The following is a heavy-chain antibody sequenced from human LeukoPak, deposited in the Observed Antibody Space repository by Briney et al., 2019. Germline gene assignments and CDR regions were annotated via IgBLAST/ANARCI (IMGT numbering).Heavy chain of an antibody. CDR2: IYYSGST. CDR3: ARHKPTGSYPLEL. Sequence: SETLSLACAVSGGSISGYYWSWLRQPPGKGLEWIGHIYYSGSTNYNPSLRSRLTISFDTSTSQFSLRLSSVTAADTAVYYCARHKPTGSYPLELWGQGTLVTVSS. D-gene: IGHD3-10*01. V-gene: IGHV4-59*08. CDR1: GGSISGYY. J-gene: IGHJ4*02.